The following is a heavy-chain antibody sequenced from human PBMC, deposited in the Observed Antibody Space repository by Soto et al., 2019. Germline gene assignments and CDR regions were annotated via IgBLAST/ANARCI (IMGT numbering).Heavy chain of an antibody. D-gene: IGHD2-2*01. Sequence: GGSLRRSCAPCGFTLCSYAMSWARQAPGKGLEWVSALRENANSTYYADYVKGSLITYRDNSKKTLFLQMKSLREEDTAVYHCVKMPSSTYGRSYGMDVRGQG. V-gene: IGHV3-23*01. CDR1: GFTLCSYA. CDR3: VKMPSSTYGRSYGMDV. J-gene: IGHJ6*02. CDR2: LRENANST.